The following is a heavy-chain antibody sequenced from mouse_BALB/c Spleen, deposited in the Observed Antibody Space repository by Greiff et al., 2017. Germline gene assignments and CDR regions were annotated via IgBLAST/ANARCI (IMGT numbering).Heavy chain of an antibody. J-gene: IGHJ4*01. D-gene: IGHD2-14*01. Sequence: EVQGVESGGGLVQPGGSLKLSCAASGFTFSSYGMSWVRQTPDKRLELVATINSNGGSTYYPDSVKGRFTISRDNAKNTLYLQMSSLKSEDTAMYYCARRYDGFYAMDCWGQGTSVTVSS. V-gene: IGHV5-6-3*01. CDR1: GFTFSSYG. CDR3: ARRYDGFYAMDC. CDR2: INSNGGST.